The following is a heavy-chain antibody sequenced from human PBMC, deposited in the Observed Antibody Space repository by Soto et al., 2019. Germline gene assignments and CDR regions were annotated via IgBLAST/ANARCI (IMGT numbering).Heavy chain of an antibody. Sequence: VASVKVSCKASGYTFTNSDINWVRPAPGQGLEWMGWMNPDSGHAAYAQKFQGRVTLTTSTSTSTVYMEMRSLGSEDTAVYYCARRPHCSGGICYYGLDNWG. CDR2: MNPDSGHA. J-gene: IGHJ6*02. V-gene: IGHV1-8*01. D-gene: IGHD6-25*01. CDR3: ARRPHCSGGICYYGLDN. CDR1: GYTFTNSD.